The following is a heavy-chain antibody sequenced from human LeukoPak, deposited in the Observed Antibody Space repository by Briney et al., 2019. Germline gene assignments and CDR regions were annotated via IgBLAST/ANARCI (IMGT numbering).Heavy chain of an antibody. V-gene: IGHV1-69*04. J-gene: IGHJ4*02. Sequence: ASVKVSCKASGGTFGSYAISWVRQAPGQGLEWMGRIIPILGIANYAQKFQGRVTITADKSTSTAYMELSSLRSEDTAVYYCARSDITIFGVVIMPLDYWGQGTLVTVSS. D-gene: IGHD3-3*01. CDR2: IIPILGIA. CDR3: ARSDITIFGVVIMPLDY. CDR1: GGTFGSYA.